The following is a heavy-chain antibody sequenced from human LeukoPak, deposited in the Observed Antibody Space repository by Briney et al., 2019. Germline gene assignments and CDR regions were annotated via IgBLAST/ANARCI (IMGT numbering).Heavy chain of an antibody. CDR2: IYPGDSDT. D-gene: IGHD1-26*01. V-gene: IGHV5-51*01. J-gene: IGHJ5*02. CDR1: GYSFTSYW. Sequence: KGGESLKISCKGSGYSFTSYWIVWVRQMPGKGLEWMGIIYPGDSDTRYSPSFQGQVTLSADKSISTAYLQWSSLKASDTAMYYCARLVSGVGNWFDPWGQGTLVTVSS. CDR3: ARLVSGVGNWFDP.